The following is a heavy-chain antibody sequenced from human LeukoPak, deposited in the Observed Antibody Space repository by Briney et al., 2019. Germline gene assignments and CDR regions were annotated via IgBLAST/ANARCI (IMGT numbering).Heavy chain of an antibody. V-gene: IGHV1-8*03. D-gene: IGHD3-3*01. CDR2: MNPNSGNT. J-gene: IGHJ3*02. Sequence: ASVKVSCKASGYTFTSYDINWVRQATGQGLEWMGWMNPNSGNTGYAQKFQGRVTITRNTSISTAYMELSSLRSEDTAVYYCARAVTPPHYDFWSGYYPPDAFDIWGQGTMVTVSS. CDR1: GYTFTSYD. CDR3: ARAVTPPHYDFWSGYYPPDAFDI.